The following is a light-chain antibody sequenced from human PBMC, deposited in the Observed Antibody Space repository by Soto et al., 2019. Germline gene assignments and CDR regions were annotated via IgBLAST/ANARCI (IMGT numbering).Light chain of an antibody. CDR2: KAS. CDR3: QPHCTFSRT. J-gene: IGKJ1*01. V-gene: IGKV1-5*03. CDR1: QSISTW. Sequence: DIQMTQSPSTLSASVGDRVTITCRASQSISTWLAWYQQKPGKAPKLLIYKASSLESGVPSRFSGSGSGTEFTLTISSLQPDDFATYYGQPHCTFSRTFGQGTKVEIK.